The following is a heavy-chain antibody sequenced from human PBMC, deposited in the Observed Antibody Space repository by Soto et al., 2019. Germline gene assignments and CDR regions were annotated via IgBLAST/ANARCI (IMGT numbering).Heavy chain of an antibody. J-gene: IGHJ4*02. V-gene: IGHV3-23*01. CDR2: ISATTGNT. CDR1: GLNFSIYS. D-gene: IGHD2-15*01. Sequence: GGSLRLSCAASGLNFSIYSMIWVRQAPGKGLEWVSGISATTGNTYYTNSVKGRFTISRDNFENTLFLQMNNLRAEDTALYYCAIDSDGGYWGKGTLVTVSS. CDR3: AIDSDGGY.